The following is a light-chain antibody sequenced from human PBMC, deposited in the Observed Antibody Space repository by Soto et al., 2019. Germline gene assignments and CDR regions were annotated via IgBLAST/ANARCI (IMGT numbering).Light chain of an antibody. CDR2: GAS. V-gene: IGKV3-20*01. CDR1: QSVSSSY. J-gene: IGKJ1*01. Sequence: EIVLTQSPGTLSLSPGERATLSCTASQSVSSSYLAWYQQIPGQAPRLLIYGASSRATGIPDRFSGSGSGTDFTLTIRRLEPEDFAVYYCQQYGSSYPWTFGQGTKVDIK. CDR3: QQYGSSYPWT.